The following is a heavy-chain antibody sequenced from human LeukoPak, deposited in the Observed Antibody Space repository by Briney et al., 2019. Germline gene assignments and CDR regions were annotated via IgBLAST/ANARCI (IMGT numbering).Heavy chain of an antibody. V-gene: IGHV4-39*01. Sequence: SETLSLTCTVSGGSISSSTYFWGWIRQPPGKGLEWIGCIFNNGTTYYNPSLKSRVTISVDTSKNQFSLKLNSVTAADTAVYSGARQGSYYFWFAPWGQGTMVTVSS. D-gene: IGHD1-26*01. J-gene: IGHJ5*02. CDR1: GGSISSSTYF. CDR3: ARQGSYYFWFAP. CDR2: IFNNGTT.